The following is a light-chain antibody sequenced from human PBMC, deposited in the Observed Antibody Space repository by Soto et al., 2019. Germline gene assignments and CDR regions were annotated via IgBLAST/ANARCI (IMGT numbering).Light chain of an antibody. CDR2: DAS. V-gene: IGKV1-13*02. Sequence: AIQVTQSPSSLSASVGDRVTITCRTSQGIGSALVWYQQKPEKAPKLLIYDASTLESGVPSRFSGSGYGTDFSLTISSLQPDDFAVYYCQQFDSNPLTFGGGTKVEIK. CDR1: QGIGSA. J-gene: IGKJ4*01. CDR3: QQFDSNPLT.